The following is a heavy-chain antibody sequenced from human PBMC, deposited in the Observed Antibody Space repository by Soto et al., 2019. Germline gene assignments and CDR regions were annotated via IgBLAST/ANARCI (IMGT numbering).Heavy chain of an antibody. CDR3: ARGRLQYCKGMGV. CDR1: GFTFSDYY. CDR2: ISISSSYT. J-gene: IGHJ6*02. V-gene: IGHV3-11*06. Sequence: PGGSLRLSCAASGFTFSDYYMSWIRQAPGKGLEWVSYISISSSYTNYADSVKGRFTISRDNAKNSLYLQMNSLRPEDTAVYYWARGRLQYCKGMGVLGQGTKVTGS. D-gene: IGHD4-4*01.